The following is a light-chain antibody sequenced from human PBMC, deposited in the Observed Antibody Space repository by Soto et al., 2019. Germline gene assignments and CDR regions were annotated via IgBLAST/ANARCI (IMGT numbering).Light chain of an antibody. CDR2: KAS. CDR3: QHYNSYSEA. J-gene: IGKJ5*01. CDR1: QTISSW. Sequence: IQMTQSPSTLSGSVGDRVTITCGASQTISSWLAWYQQKPGKAPKLLIYKASTLKSGVPSRFSGSGSGTEFTLTISSLQPDDFATYYCQHYNSYSEAFGQGTRLEIK. V-gene: IGKV1-5*03.